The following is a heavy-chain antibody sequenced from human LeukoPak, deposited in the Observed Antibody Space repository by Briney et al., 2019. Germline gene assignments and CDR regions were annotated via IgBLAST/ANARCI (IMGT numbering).Heavy chain of an antibody. Sequence: ASVKASCKASGYTFTSYYMHWVRQAPGQGLEWMGIINPSGGSTSYAQKFQGRVTMTRDTSTSTVYMELSSLRSEDTAVYYCARAQYYYDSSGYPELGYFDYWGQGTLVTVSS. J-gene: IGHJ4*02. V-gene: IGHV1-46*01. CDR2: INPSGGST. CDR3: ARAQYYYDSSGYPELGYFDY. CDR1: GYTFTSYY. D-gene: IGHD3-22*01.